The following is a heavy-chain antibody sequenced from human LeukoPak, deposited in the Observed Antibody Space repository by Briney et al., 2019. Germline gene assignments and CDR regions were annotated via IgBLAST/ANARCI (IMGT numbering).Heavy chain of an antibody. V-gene: IGHV3-9*01. CDR2: ISWNSGSI. J-gene: IGHJ4*02. CDR1: GFTFDDYA. CDR3: AKGNYFFDY. Sequence: GGSLRLSCAASGFTFDDYAMHWVRQAPGKGLEWVSGISWNSGSIGYADSVKGRFTISRDNAKNSLYLQMNSLRAEDTALYYCAKGNYFFDYWGQGTLVTASS.